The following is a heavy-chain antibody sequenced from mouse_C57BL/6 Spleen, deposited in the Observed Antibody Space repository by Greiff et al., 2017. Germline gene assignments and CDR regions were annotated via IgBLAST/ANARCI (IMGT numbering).Heavy chain of an antibody. Sequence: VQLQQPGAELLMPGASVKLSCKASGYTFTSYWMHWVKQRPGQGLEWIGEIDPSDSYTNYNQKFKGKSTLTVDKSSSTAYMQLSSLTSEDSAVYYCARGGSLTGPFDYWGQGTTLTVSS. D-gene: IGHD4-1*01. CDR2: IDPSDSYT. V-gene: IGHV1-69*01. CDR1: GYTFTSYW. CDR3: ARGGSLTGPFDY. J-gene: IGHJ2*01.